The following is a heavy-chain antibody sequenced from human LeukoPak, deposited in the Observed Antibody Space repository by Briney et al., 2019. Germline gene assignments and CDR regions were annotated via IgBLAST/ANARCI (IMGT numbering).Heavy chain of an antibody. V-gene: IGHV4-61*02. Sequence: PSETLSLTCTVSGGSISSGTYYWSWIRQPAGKGLEWIGRIYTTGGTVYNPSLSSPLTISIDTSKNQFSLKLSSVTAADTAMYYCARHDPGIAMAGTNYFDYWGQGTLVTVSS. CDR3: ARHDPGIAMAGTNYFDY. D-gene: IGHD6-19*01. CDR1: GGSISSGTYY. J-gene: IGHJ4*02. CDR2: IYTTGGT.